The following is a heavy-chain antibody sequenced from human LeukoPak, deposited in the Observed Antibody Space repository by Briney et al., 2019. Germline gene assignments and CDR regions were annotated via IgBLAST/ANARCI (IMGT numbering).Heavy chain of an antibody. CDR1: GFTFDDYA. Sequence: GRSLRLSCAASGFTFDDYAMSWVRQAPGKGLEWVSAISGSGGSTYYADSVKGRFTISRDNSKDTLYLQMNSLRAEDTAVYYCAKVWVLLYDIWGQGTMVTVSS. CDR2: ISGSGGST. D-gene: IGHD3-22*01. CDR3: AKVWVLLYDI. J-gene: IGHJ3*02. V-gene: IGHV3-23*01.